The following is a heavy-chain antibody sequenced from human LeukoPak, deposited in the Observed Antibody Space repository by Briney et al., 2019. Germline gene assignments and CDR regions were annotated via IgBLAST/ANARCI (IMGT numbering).Heavy chain of an antibody. Sequence: ASVKVSCKASGGTFSSYAISWVRQAPGQGLEWMGRIIPIFGTANYAQKFQGRVTITTDESTSTAYMELSSLRSEDAAVYYCARSEVVAAIRFDPWGQGTLVTVS. CDR1: GGTFSSYA. D-gene: IGHD2-15*01. CDR3: ARSEVVAAIRFDP. V-gene: IGHV1-69*05. J-gene: IGHJ5*02. CDR2: IIPIFGTA.